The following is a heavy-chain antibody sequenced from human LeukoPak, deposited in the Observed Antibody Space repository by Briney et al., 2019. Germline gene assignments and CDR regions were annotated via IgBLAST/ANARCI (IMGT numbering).Heavy chain of an antibody. CDR2: VSADNGET. Sequence: ASVKVSCKASGYSFNTYGISWVRQAPGQGLEWMGWVSADNGETNYAQKFQGRVTMATDTSTSTAYMELRSLRSDDTAVYYCARDYQLLLLWDCFDPWGQGTLVSVSS. CDR1: GYSFNTYG. J-gene: IGHJ5*02. D-gene: IGHD2-2*01. CDR3: ARDYQLLLLWDCFDP. V-gene: IGHV1-18*01.